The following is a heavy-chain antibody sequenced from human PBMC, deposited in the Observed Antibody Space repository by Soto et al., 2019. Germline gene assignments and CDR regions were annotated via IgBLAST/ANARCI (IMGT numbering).Heavy chain of an antibody. CDR1: GFTFSNYA. CDR3: AKERLARGFDY. V-gene: IGHV3-23*01. CDR2: ISGGGDNT. J-gene: IGHJ4*02. Sequence: EVQLLDSGGGLVQPGGSLRLSCEASGFTFSNYAMNWVRQAPGKVLEWVLGISGGGDNTYYADSVKGRFTISRDNSKNTVFLQMNSLRAEDTAVYYCAKERLARGFDYWGQGTLVTVSS.